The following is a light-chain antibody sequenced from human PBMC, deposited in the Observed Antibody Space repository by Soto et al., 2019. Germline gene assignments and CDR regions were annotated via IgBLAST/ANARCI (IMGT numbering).Light chain of an antibody. CDR3: SSCTSRFTFV. CDR1: SSDVGGYNY. Sequence: QSALTQPPSASGSPGQSVTISCTGTSSDVGGYNYVSWYQQHPGKAPKLMISEVTNRPSGVSDRFSGSKSGNTASLTISGLQAEDEADYYCSSCTSRFTFVFGTGTKVTVL. J-gene: IGLJ1*01. CDR2: EVT. V-gene: IGLV2-8*01.